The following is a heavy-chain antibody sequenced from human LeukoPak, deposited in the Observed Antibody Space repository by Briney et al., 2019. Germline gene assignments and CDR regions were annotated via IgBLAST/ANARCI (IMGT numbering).Heavy chain of an antibody. J-gene: IGHJ4*02. CDR3: VREGEGPPSKDFDY. CDR2: IGPHSTFT. V-gene: IGHV1-2*02. CDR1: GFTVTDHY. Sequence: ASMKVSCKSSGFTVTDHYIHWVRQGPGQGLEWMGYIGPHSTFTSSPQEFQGRVTMTRDASMSTAYMELTRLTSDDTAVYYCVREGEGPPSKDFDYWGQGTLVTVSS. D-gene: IGHD2-21*01.